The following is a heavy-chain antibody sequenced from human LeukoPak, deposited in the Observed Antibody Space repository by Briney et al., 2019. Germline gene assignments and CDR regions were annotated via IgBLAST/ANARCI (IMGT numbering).Heavy chain of an antibody. CDR2: IRSKAYGGTT. J-gene: IGHJ4*02. Sequence: GRSLRLSCTASGFTFGDYAMSWVRQAPGKGLEWVGFIRSKAYGGTTEYAASVKGRFTISRDDSKSIAYLQMNSLKTEDTAVYYCTRDRTPGREAVDYWGQGTLVTVSS. CDR1: GFTFGDYA. D-gene: IGHD2-15*01. CDR3: TRDRTPGREAVDY. V-gene: IGHV3-49*04.